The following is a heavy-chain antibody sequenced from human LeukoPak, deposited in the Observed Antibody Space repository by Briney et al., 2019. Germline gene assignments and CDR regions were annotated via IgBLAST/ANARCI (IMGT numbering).Heavy chain of an antibody. V-gene: IGHV5-51*01. CDR3: ARSQSAGSWYFPNFRHPNWFDP. Sequence: GESLKISCKGSGYSFTSYWIGWVRQMPGKGLEWMGIIYPGDSDTRYSPSFQGQVTISADKSISTAYLQWSSLKASDTAMYYCARSQSAGSWYFPNFRHPNWFDPWGQGTLVTVSS. CDR2: IYPGDSDT. D-gene: IGHD6-13*01. J-gene: IGHJ5*02. CDR1: GYSFTSYW.